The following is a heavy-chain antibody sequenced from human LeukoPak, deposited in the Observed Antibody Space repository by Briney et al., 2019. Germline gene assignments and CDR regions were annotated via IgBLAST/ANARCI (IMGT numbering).Heavy chain of an antibody. Sequence: SETLSLTCTVSGGSISSYYWSWIRQPPGKGLEWIGYTHYSGSTDYNPSLKSRVTMSVDTSKNQFSLKLRSVTAADTAVYYCARVGGGSDPYYAMDVWGQGTTVTVSS. D-gene: IGHD2-15*01. J-gene: IGHJ6*02. CDR2: THYSGST. V-gene: IGHV4-59*01. CDR1: GGSISSYY. CDR3: ARVGGGSDPYYAMDV.